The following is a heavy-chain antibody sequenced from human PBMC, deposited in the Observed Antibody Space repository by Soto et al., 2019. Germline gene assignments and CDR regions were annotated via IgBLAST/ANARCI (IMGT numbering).Heavy chain of an antibody. D-gene: IGHD1-7*01. V-gene: IGHV3-30*18. CDR3: AKDRVGGTFYAPLGF. Sequence: SLSLSWQASGCNFDNYGMHWVRQAPGKGLEWVAVITYDGTFQYYADSVKGRFTISRDNSKNTLSLHLNTLKPEDTAVYHCAKDRVGGTFYAPLGFWGQGTLVTVSS. CDR1: GCNFDNYG. J-gene: IGHJ4*02. CDR2: ITYDGTFQ.